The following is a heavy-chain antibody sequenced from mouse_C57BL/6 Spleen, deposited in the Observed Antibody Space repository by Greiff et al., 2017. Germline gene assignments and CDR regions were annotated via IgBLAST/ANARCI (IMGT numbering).Heavy chain of an antibody. V-gene: IGHV1-74*01. CDR2: IHPADSDT. Sequence: QVQLQQPGAELVKPGASVKVSCKASGYTFTSYWMYWVKQRPGQGLEWIGRIHPADSDTNYNQKFKGKATLTVDKSTSTAYMQLSSLPSEDSAVYYCAIEGSEEFAYWGQGTLVTVSA. CDR1: GYTFTSYW. CDR3: AIEGSEEFAY. J-gene: IGHJ3*01.